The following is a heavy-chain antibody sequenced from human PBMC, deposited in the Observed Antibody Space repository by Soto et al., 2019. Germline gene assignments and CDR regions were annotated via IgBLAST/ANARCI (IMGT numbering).Heavy chain of an antibody. J-gene: IGHJ5*02. V-gene: IGHV1-2*02. CDR3: ARDYDFWSGYSFFNNWFDP. CDR2: INPNSGGT. Sequence: VASVKVSCKASGYTFTGYYMHWVRQAPGQGLEWMGWINPNSGGTNYAQKFQGRVTMTRDTSISTAYMELSRLRSDDTAVYYCARDYDFWSGYSFFNNWFDPWGQGTLVTVSS. D-gene: IGHD3-3*01. CDR1: GYTFTGYY.